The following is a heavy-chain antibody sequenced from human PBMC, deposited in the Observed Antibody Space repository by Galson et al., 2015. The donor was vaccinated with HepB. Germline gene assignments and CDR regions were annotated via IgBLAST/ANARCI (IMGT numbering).Heavy chain of an antibody. CDR1: GYTFTSYG. Sequence: SVKVSCRASGYTFTSYGISWVRQAPGQGLEWMGWISAYNGNTNYAQKLQGRVTMTTDTSTSTAYMELRSLRSDDTAMYYCAVMGYCSGGSCYYFDYWGQGTLVTVSS. D-gene: IGHD2-15*01. CDR3: AVMGYCSGGSCYYFDY. J-gene: IGHJ4*02. V-gene: IGHV1-18*01. CDR2: ISAYNGNT.